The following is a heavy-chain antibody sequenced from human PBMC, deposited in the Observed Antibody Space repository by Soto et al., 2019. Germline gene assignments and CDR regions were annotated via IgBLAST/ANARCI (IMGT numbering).Heavy chain of an antibody. J-gene: IGHJ6*02. Sequence: QMQLVEAGGGVVQPGRSLRLSCGASGFTFNSHGMHWVRQAPGKGLEWVAVISYEGSNNFYAESVKGRFTISRDNSKNTLYLQMNSLRREDTAVYYCARGAEYQLLSRDYFYGMDVWGQGTTVTVSS. CDR1: GFTFNSHG. CDR3: ARGAEYQLLSRDYFYGMDV. V-gene: IGHV3-30*03. CDR2: ISYEGSNN. D-gene: IGHD2-2*01.